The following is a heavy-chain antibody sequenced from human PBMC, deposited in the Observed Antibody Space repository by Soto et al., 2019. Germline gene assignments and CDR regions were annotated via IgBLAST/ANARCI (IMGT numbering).Heavy chain of an antibody. D-gene: IGHD6-13*01. Sequence: PETLSLTWTVSGGSISSNYWTWIRQPPGKGLEWIGYVYNSGSTNYNPSLKSRVTISEDTSKSQFSLKVNSMTAADTAVYYCARYRREAVAGYTLDNWGQGILVTGSS. V-gene: IGHV4-59*01. CDR1: GGSISSNY. J-gene: IGHJ4*02. CDR3: ARYRREAVAGYTLDN. CDR2: VYNSGST.